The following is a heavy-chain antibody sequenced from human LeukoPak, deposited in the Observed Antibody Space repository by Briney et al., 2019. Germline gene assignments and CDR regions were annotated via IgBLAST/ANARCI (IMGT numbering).Heavy chain of an antibody. CDR2: IYYSGST. V-gene: IGHV4-30-4*01. CDR3: ARLNYYDRSASKAFEN. J-gene: IGHJ4*02. CDR1: GGSISSGDYY. Sequence: PSQTLSLTCTVSGGSISSGDYYWSWIRLPPGKGLEWIGYIYYSGSTYYNPSLKSRVTISVDTSKNQFSLRLSSVTAADTAVYYCARLNYYDRSASKAFENWGQGTLVTVSS. D-gene: IGHD3-22*01.